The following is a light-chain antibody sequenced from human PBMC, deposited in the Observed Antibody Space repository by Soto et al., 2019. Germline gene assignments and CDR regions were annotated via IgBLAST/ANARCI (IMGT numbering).Light chain of an antibody. J-gene: IGLJ1*01. V-gene: IGLV2-14*03. CDR3: XSYXXSSTYV. CDR2: DVS. CDR1: SSDVGGYNY. Sequence: QSVLAQPASVSGSPGQSITISCTGTSSDVGGYNYVSWYQQHPGKAPKLMIYDVSNRPSGVSNRFSGFKSGNTASLTISGLHAEDEADYYCXSYXXSSTYVFGTGTKVTVL.